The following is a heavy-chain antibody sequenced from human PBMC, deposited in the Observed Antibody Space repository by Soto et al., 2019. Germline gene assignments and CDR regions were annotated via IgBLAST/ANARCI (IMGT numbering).Heavy chain of an antibody. CDR1: GGSISSGDYY. CDR3: ARCPYGVRFGELLAHFDY. J-gene: IGHJ4*02. CDR2: IYYSGST. Sequence: SETLSLTCTVSGGSISSGDYYWSWIRQPPGKGLEWIGYIYYSGSTYYNPSLKSRVTISVDTSKNQFSLKLSSVTAADTAVYYCARCPYGVRFGELLAHFDYWGQGTLVTVSS. D-gene: IGHD1-26*01. V-gene: IGHV4-30-4*01.